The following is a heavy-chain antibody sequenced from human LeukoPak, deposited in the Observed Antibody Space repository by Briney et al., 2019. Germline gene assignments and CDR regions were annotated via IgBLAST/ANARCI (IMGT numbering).Heavy chain of an antibody. J-gene: IGHJ4*02. CDR2: ITSSSSYI. D-gene: IGHD6-6*01. Sequence: GGSLRLSCAASGFTFSSYSMNWVRQAPGKGLEWVSSITSSSSYIYYADSVRGRFTISRDNAKNSLYLQMNSLSAEDTAVYYCARGGVAARPSGYWGQGTLVTVSS. V-gene: IGHV3-21*01. CDR3: ARGGVAARPSGY. CDR1: GFTFSSYS.